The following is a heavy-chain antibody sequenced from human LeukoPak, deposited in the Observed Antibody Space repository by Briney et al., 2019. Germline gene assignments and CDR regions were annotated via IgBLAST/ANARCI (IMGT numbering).Heavy chain of an antibody. J-gene: IGHJ3*02. CDR2: MNPNSGNT. CDR1: GYTFTSYD. Sequence: ASVKVSXKASGYTFTSYDINWVRQATGQGLEWMGWMNPNSGNTGYAQKFQGRVTMTRNTSISTAYMELSSLRSEDTAVYYCARGTYYYDSSGYFARPREAFDIWGQGTMVTVSS. D-gene: IGHD3-22*01. CDR3: ARGTYYYDSSGYFARPREAFDI. V-gene: IGHV1-8*01.